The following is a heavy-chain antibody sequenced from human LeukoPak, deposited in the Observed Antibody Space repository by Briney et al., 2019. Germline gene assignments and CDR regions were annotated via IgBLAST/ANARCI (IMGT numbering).Heavy chain of an antibody. Sequence: ASVKVSCKASGYTFTSYGISWVRQAPGQGLEWMGWISAYNGNTNYAQKLQGRVTMTTDTSTSTAYMELRSLRSDDTAVYYCARERASGSYDYYHYYMDVWGKGTTVTVSS. D-gene: IGHD1-26*01. CDR1: GYTFTSYG. J-gene: IGHJ6*03. CDR2: ISAYNGNT. CDR3: ARERASGSYDYYHYYMDV. V-gene: IGHV1-18*01.